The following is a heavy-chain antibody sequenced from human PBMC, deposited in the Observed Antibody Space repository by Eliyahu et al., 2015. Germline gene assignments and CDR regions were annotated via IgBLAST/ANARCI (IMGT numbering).Heavy chain of an antibody. CDR3: ARAFRDCSGGSCYYVADY. D-gene: IGHD2-15*01. CDR2: ISSSGSTI. V-gene: IGHV3-11*01. CDR1: GFTFSXYX. J-gene: IGHJ4*02. Sequence: QVQLVESGGGLVKPGGSLRLSCAXSGFTFSXYXXXWIRQAPGKGLGWVSYISSSGSTIYYADSVKGRFTISRDNAKNSLYLQMNSLRAEDTAVYYCARAFRDCSGGSCYYVADYWGQGTLVTVSS.